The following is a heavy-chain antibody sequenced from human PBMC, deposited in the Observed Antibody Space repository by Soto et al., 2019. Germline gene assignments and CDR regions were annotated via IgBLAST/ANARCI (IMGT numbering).Heavy chain of an antibody. CDR2: IDTSGTKI. CDR1: GFTVSSNY. Sequence: GGSLRLSCAASGFTVSSNYMSWIRQAPGKGLEWISYIDTSGTKIYYADSVKGRFTITRDNANNSLYLEMNSLRDEDTAVYYCASHYDMWSGYLSPVDYWGQGTLVTVSS. CDR3: ASHYDMWSGYLSPVDY. V-gene: IGHV3-11*01. D-gene: IGHD3-3*01. J-gene: IGHJ4*02.